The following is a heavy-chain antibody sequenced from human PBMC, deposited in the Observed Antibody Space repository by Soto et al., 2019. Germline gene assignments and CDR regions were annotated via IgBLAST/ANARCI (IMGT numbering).Heavy chain of an antibody. CDR3: ARPGHDDTGHYFGGLDI. CDR1: GGSISDSLW. J-gene: IGHJ6*02. CDR2: IYQSGST. V-gene: IGHV4-4*02. D-gene: IGHD3-22*01. Sequence: QVQLQESGPGLVKTSGTLSVTCAVSGGSISDSLWWKWVRQPRGKGLEWIGEIYQSGSTHYSPSLQSRVNISIDKSNNLLSLRLTSVTAADTAVYYCARPGHDDTGHYFGGLDIWGPGTTVTVSS.